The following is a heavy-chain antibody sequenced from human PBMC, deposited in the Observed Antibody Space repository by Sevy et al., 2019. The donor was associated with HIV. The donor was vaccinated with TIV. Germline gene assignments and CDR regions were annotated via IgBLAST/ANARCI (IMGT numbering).Heavy chain of an antibody. CDR2: IKRDGSEK. CDR1: GFTFSDYW. D-gene: IGHD1-26*01. Sequence: GWSLRLSCVASGFTFSDYWMTWVRQAPGKGLEWVANIKRDGSEKYYADSVKGRFSISRDNAKNSLYLQMNSLRAEDTAIYYCARDALDNYYNYWGQGTRVTVSS. V-gene: IGHV3-7*01. J-gene: IGHJ4*02. CDR3: ARDALDNYYNY.